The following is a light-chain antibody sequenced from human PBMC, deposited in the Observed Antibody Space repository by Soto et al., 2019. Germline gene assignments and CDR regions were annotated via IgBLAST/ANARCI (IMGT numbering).Light chain of an antibody. CDR3: QTWGAAIYV. CDR2: EVS. V-gene: IGLV2-14*03. J-gene: IGLJ1*01. Sequence: QSALTQPASVSGSPGQSITISCTGTSSDVGGYNYVSWFQQHPGKAPKLKIYEVSNRPSGVSNRFSGSKSGYTASLTISELQAEDEADYYCQTWGAAIYVFGTGTKLTVL. CDR1: SSDVGGYNY.